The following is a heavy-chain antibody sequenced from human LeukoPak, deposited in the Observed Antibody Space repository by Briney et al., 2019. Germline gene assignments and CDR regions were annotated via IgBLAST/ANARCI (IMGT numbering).Heavy chain of an antibody. CDR2: INPNSGGT. J-gene: IGHJ5*02. CDR1: GYTFTGYY. Sequence: ASVKVSCKASGYTFTGYYMHWVRQAPGQGLDWMGWINPNSGGTNYAQKFQGRVTMTRDTSISTAYMELSRLRSDDTAVYYCARAMVRGKNWFDPWGQGTLVTVSS. V-gene: IGHV1-2*02. D-gene: IGHD3-10*01. CDR3: ARAMVRGKNWFDP.